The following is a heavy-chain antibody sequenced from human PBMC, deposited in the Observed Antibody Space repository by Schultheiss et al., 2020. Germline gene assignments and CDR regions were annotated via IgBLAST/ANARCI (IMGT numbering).Heavy chain of an antibody. CDR2: IYYSGST. Sequence: SATLSLTCTVSGGSISSYYWSWIRQPPGKGLEWIGYIYYSGSTNYNPSLKSRVTISVDTSKNQFSLKLSSVTAADTAVYYCARHLDLVAAPIYGMDVWGQGTLVTVAS. J-gene: IGHJ6*02. CDR3: ARHLDLVAAPIYGMDV. D-gene: IGHD6-6*01. CDR1: GGSISSYY. V-gene: IGHV4-59*08.